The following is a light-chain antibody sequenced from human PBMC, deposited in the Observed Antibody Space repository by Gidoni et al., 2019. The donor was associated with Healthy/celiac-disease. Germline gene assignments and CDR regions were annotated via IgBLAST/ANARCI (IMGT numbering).Light chain of an antibody. CDR1: QSVSSSY. CDR3: KQYGSSPRYT. Sequence: IVLTQSPCTLSLSPGERATLSCRASQSVSSSYLAWYQQKPGQAHRLLIYGASSRATGITDRFSGSGSGTDFNLTIRRLEPEDFAVYYCKQYGSSPRYTFGQGTKLEIK. V-gene: IGKV3-20*01. J-gene: IGKJ2*01. CDR2: GAS.